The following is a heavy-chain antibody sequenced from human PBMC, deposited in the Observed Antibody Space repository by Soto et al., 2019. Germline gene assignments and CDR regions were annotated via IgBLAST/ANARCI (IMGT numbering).Heavy chain of an antibody. Sequence: GGSLRLSCAASGLTFSSYSMNWVRQAPGKGLEWVSYISSSSSTIYYADSVKGRFTISRDNAKNSLYLQMNSLRVEDTAVYYCARSSTLGPPGYWGQGTLVTVS. J-gene: IGHJ4*02. CDR1: GLTFSSYS. V-gene: IGHV3-48*01. CDR3: ARSSTLGPPGY. CDR2: ISSSSSTI.